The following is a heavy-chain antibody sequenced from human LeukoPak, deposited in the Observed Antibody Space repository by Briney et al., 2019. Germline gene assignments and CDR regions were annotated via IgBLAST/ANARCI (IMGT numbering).Heavy chain of an antibody. J-gene: IGHJ4*02. V-gene: IGHV4-34*01. CDR1: GGSFSGYY. D-gene: IGHD3-9*01. CDR2: INHSGST. CDR3: ARGVLRYFDWLNYFDY. Sequence: SETLSLTCAVYGGSFSGYYCSWIRQPPGKGLEWIGEINHSGSTNYNPSLKSRVTISVDTSKNQFSLKLSSVTAADTAVYYCARGVLRYFDWLNYFDYWGQGTLVTVSS.